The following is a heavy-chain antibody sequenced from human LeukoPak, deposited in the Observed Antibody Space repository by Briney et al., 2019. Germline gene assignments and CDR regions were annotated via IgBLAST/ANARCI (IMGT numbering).Heavy chain of an antibody. CDR2: IYSGVST. D-gene: IGHD4/OR15-4a*01. CDR3: ARRAGAYSHPYDY. J-gene: IGHJ4*02. Sequence: GGSLRLSCAASGFTVSSNYMSWVRQAPGKGLEWVSFIYSGVSTYYADSVKGRFTISRDNSKNTLYLQMNSLRADDTAVYYCARRAGAYSHPYDYWGQGTLVTVSS. CDR1: GFTVSSNY. V-gene: IGHV3-53*01.